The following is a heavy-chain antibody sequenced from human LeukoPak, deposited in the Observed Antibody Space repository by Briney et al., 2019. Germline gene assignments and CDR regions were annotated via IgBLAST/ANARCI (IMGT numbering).Heavy chain of an antibody. Sequence: ASVKVSCKASGYTFTSYYMHWVRQAPGQGLEWMGIINPSGGSTSYAQKFQGRVTMTRDTSTSTVYMELSSLRSEDTAVYYCAREARFDYYGSGSYYNGLDYWGQGTLVTVSP. CDR3: AREARFDYYGSGSYYNGLDY. V-gene: IGHV1-46*01. CDR2: INPSGGST. J-gene: IGHJ4*02. CDR1: GYTFTSYY. D-gene: IGHD3-10*01.